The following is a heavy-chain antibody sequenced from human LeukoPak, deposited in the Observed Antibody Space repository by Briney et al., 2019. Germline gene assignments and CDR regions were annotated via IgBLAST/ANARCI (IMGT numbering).Heavy chain of an antibody. CDR3: ARGAMATTPFFDY. D-gene: IGHD5-24*01. J-gene: IGHJ4*02. Sequence: SETLSLTCPVSGGSISNYYYWTWIRQPPGKGLEWIGYVYYTGSTNFNPSLKSRVTMSLDTSRNQFSLKLTSLTAADTAVYYCARGAMATTPFFDYWGQGSLVTVSS. V-gene: IGHV4-59*01. CDR1: GGSISNYY. CDR2: VYYTGST.